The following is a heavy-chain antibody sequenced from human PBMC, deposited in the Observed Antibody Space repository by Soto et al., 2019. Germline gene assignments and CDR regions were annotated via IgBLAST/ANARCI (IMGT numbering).Heavy chain of an antibody. CDR1: GYTFTSYG. J-gene: IGHJ6*02. V-gene: IGHV1-46*01. Sequence: ASVKVSCKASGYTFTSYGISWVRQAPGQGLEWMGIINPSGGSTSYAQKFQGRVTMTRDTSTSTVYMELSSLRSEDTAVYYCARDGPVSYGMDVWGQGTTVTVSS. CDR3: ARDGPVSYGMDV. CDR2: INPSGGST.